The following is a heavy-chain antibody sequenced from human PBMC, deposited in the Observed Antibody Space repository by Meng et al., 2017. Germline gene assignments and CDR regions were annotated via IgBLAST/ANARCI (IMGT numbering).Heavy chain of an antibody. J-gene: IGHJ4*02. D-gene: IGHD2-2*01. CDR1: GGSFSSYG. Sequence: QVQVVESGAVVTKPGSSVQVSCKASGGSFSSYGISWVRQAPGQGLEWMGGIIPIFGTATYAQKSQGRVTITADKSTSTAYMELGSLRSEDTAVYYCARVGTTDAFWGQGTLVTVSS. V-gene: IGHV1-69*14. CDR3: ARVGTTDAF. CDR2: IIPIFGTA.